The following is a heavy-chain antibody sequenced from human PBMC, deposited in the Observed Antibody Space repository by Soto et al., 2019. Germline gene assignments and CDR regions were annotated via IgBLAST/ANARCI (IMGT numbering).Heavy chain of an antibody. CDR1: GYTFTSYG. Sequence: GASVKVSCKASGYTFTSYGISWVRQAPGQGLEWVGWISAYNGNTNYAQKLQGRVTMTTDTSTSTAYMELRSLRSDDTAVYYCARGLLPVTTRGAFDIWGQGTMVTVSS. CDR2: ISAYNGNT. CDR3: ARGLLPVTTRGAFDI. J-gene: IGHJ3*02. V-gene: IGHV1-18*01. D-gene: IGHD4-17*01.